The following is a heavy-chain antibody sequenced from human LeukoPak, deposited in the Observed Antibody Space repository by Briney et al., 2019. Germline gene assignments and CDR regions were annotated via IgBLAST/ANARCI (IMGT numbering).Heavy chain of an antibody. V-gene: IGHV4-34*01. CDR1: GGSFSGYY. CDR3: ARVPQGLWSGDPPDWFDP. D-gene: IGHD3-10*01. CDR2: INHSGST. Sequence: SETLSLTCAVYGGSFSGYYWSWIRQPPGKGLEWIGEINHSGSTNYNPSLKSRVTISVDTSKNQFSLKLSSVTAADTAVYYCARVPQGLWSGDPPDWFDPWGQGTLVTVSS. J-gene: IGHJ5*02.